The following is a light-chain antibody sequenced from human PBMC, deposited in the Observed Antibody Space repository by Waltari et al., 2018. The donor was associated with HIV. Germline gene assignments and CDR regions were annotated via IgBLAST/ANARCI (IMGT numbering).Light chain of an antibody. Sequence: QSALTQPASVSGSPGQSITISCTGTSSDVGSYNLVSWYQQHPGKAPKLMIYDVTKRPSGVSNRFSGSKSGNTASLTISGLQAEDEADYFCCSYAGSSTLVFGGGTKLTVL. V-gene: IGLV2-23*02. CDR3: CSYAGSSTLV. CDR1: SSDVGSYNL. CDR2: DVT. J-gene: IGLJ2*01.